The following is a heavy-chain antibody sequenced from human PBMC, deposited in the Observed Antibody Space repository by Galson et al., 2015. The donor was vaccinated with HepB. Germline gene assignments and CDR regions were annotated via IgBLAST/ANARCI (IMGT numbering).Heavy chain of an antibody. J-gene: IGHJ3*02. V-gene: IGHV6-1*01. D-gene: IGHD4-17*01. CDR2: TYYRSKWYN. Sequence: CAISGDSVSSNSAAWNWIGQSPSRGLEWLRRTYYRSKWYNDYAVSVKSRITINPDTSKNQFSLQLNSVTPEDTAVYYCARDTQPDDYGDYQDAFDIWGQGTMVTVSS. CDR3: ARDTQPDDYGDYQDAFDI. CDR1: GDSVSSNSAA.